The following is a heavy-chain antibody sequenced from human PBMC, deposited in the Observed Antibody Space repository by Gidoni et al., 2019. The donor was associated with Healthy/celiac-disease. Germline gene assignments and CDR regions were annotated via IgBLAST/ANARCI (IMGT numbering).Heavy chain of an antibody. V-gene: IGHV1-2*02. CDR2: INPNSGGT. J-gene: IGHJ5*02. D-gene: IGHD3-3*01. CDR1: GYTFTGYY. CDR3: ARVAVLRFLDRPVDNVNWFDP. Sequence: QVQLVQSGAEVKKPGASVKVSCKASGYTFTGYYMHLVRQAPGQGLEWMGWINPNSGGTNYAQKFQGRVTMTRDTSISTAYMELSRLRSDDTAVYYCARVAVLRFLDRPVDNVNWFDPWGQGTLVTVSS.